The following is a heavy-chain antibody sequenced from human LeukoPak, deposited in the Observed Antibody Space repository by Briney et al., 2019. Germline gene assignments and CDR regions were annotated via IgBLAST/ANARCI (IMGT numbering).Heavy chain of an antibody. Sequence: GRSLRLSCAASGFTFSSYGMHWVRQAPGKGLEWVAVIWYDGSNKYYADSVKGRFTISRDNSKNTLYLQMNSLRAEDTAVYYCAKAPYGSGTYNYFDFWGRGTLVTVSS. CDR2: IWYDGSNK. CDR3: AKAPYGSGTYNYFDF. V-gene: IGHV3-33*06. J-gene: IGHJ4*02. D-gene: IGHD3-10*01. CDR1: GFTFSSYG.